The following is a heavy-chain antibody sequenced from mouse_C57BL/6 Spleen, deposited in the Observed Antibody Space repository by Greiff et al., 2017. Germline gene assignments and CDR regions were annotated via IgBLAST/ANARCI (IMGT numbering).Heavy chain of an antibody. CDR1: GYAFTNYL. D-gene: IGHD1-1*01. CDR3: ARSGDNSLYYGSRWYFDV. CDR2: INPGSGGT. Sequence: QVQLQESGAELVRPGTSVKVSCKASGYAFTNYLIEWVKQRPGQGLEWIGVINPGSGGTNYNEKFKGKATLTADKSSSTAYLQLRSLPSGEAAVEFCARSGDNSLYYGSRWYFDVWGTGTTVTVSS. J-gene: IGHJ1*03. V-gene: IGHV1-54*01.